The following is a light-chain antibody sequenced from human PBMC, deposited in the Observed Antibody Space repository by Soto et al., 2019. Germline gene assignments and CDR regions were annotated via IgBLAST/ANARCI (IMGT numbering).Light chain of an antibody. J-gene: IGLJ1*01. CDR2: GNS. Sequence: QAVVTQPPSASGAPGQRVTISCTGSSCNIGAGYDVHWYQQLPGTAPKLLIYGNSNRPSGVPDRFSGSKSGTSASLAVTGLQAEDEADYYCQSYDSSLSGLVFGTGTKLTVL. CDR1: SCNIGAGYD. V-gene: IGLV1-40*01. CDR3: QSYDSSLSGLV.